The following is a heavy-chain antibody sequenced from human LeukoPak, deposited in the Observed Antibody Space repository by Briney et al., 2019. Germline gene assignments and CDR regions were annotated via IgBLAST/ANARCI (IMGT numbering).Heavy chain of an antibody. D-gene: IGHD1-1*01. Sequence: PGGSLRLSCVVSGFTFSSYTMSWVRQAPGKGLEWVSGISGSGSSPYYADSVKGRFTISRDNSKNTLYLQMNSLRAEDTAVYYCARDPRGTGTTYYFDYWGQGTLVTVSS. CDR2: ISGSGSSP. V-gene: IGHV3-23*01. CDR3: ARDPRGTGTTYYFDY. J-gene: IGHJ4*02. CDR1: GFTFSSYT.